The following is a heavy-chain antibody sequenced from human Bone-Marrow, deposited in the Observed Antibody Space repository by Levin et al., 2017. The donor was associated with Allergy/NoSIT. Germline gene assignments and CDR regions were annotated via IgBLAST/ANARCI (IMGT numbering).Heavy chain of an antibody. CDR3: ARQTASYYDTSASLLFDS. CDR2: IYPADSDT. J-gene: IGHJ4*02. V-gene: IGHV5-51*01. Sequence: LGESLKISCKGSGHSFTTYWIAWVRQKPGKGLEYMGIIYPADSDTKYSPSFQGQVTISADRSISTAYLQWSSLKASDTAMYYCARQTASYYDTSASLLFDSWGQGTLVTVSS. D-gene: IGHD3-22*01. CDR1: GHSFTTYW.